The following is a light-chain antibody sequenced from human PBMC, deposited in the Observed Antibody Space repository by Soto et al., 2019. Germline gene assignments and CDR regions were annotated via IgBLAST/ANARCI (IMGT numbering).Light chain of an antibody. V-gene: IGKV1-5*01. CDR3: QQYNSYPF. CDR2: DAS. Sequence: DIQMTQSPSTLSASVGDRVTITCRASQSISSWLAWYQQKPGKAPKLLIYDASSLESGVPSRFSGSGSGTEFTLTISSLQPDDFATYYCQQYNSYPFFGQGPKLEIK. J-gene: IGKJ2*01. CDR1: QSISSW.